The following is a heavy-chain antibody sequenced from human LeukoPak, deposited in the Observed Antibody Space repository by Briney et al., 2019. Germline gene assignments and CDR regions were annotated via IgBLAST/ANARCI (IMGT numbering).Heavy chain of an antibody. CDR3: ARELGGYFDY. CDR1: GFTFSSYG. D-gene: IGHD3-3*01. Sequence: PGRSLRLSCAVSGFTFSSYGMHWARQAPGKGLEWVAVIWYDGSNKYYADSVKGQFTISRDNSKNTLYLQMNSLRAEDTAVYYCARELGGYFDYWGQGTLVTVSS. V-gene: IGHV3-33*01. J-gene: IGHJ4*02. CDR2: IWYDGSNK.